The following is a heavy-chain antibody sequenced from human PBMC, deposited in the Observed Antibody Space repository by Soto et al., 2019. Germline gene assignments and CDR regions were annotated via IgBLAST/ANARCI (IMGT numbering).Heavy chain of an antibody. D-gene: IGHD6-19*01. J-gene: IGHJ4*02. CDR2: ISYDGSNK. CDR1: GFTFSSYA. CDR3: ARDSRSDSGRYSSGWYYFDY. V-gene: IGHV3-30-3*01. Sequence: GGSLRLSCAASGFTFSSYAMHWVRQAPGKGLEWVAVISYDGSNKYYADSVKGRFTISRDNSKNTLYLQMNSLRAEDTAVYYGARDSRSDSGRYSSGWYYFDYWGQGTLVTVSS.